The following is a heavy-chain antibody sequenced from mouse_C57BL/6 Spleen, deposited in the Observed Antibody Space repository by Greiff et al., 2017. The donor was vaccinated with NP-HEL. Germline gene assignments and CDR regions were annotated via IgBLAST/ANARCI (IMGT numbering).Heavy chain of an antibody. Sequence: QVQLKQPGAELVRPGSSVKLSCKASGYTFTSYWMDWVKQRPGQGLEWIGNIYPSDSETHYNQKFKDKATLTVDKSSSTAYMQLSSLTSEDSAVYYCARSGYDPWFAYWGQGTLVTVSA. V-gene: IGHV1-61*01. CDR3: ARSGYDPWFAY. D-gene: IGHD2-3*01. J-gene: IGHJ3*01. CDR1: GYTFTSYW. CDR2: IYPSDSET.